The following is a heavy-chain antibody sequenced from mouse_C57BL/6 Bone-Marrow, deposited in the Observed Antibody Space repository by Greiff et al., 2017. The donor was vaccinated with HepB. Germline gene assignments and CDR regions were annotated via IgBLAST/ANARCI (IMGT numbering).Heavy chain of an antibody. CDR2: SRNKANDYTT. CDR1: GFTFSDFY. D-gene: IGHD2-14*01. Sequence: EVKLVESGGGLVQSGRSLRLSCATSGFTFSDFYMEWVRQAPGKGLEWIAASRNKANDYTTEYSASVKGRFIVSRDTSQSILYLQMNALRAEDTAIYYCARDAGTPGYFDYWGQGTTLTVSS. V-gene: IGHV7-1*01. J-gene: IGHJ2*01. CDR3: ARDAGTPGYFDY.